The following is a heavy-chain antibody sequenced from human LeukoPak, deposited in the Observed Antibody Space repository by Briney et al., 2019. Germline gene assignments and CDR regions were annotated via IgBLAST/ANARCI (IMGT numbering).Heavy chain of an antibody. CDR1: GGFISSHNW. J-gene: IGHJ4*02. Sequence: SETLSPTCAVSGGFISSHNWWSWVRQPPGKGLEWIGEIYHSGSTNFNPSLESRVNISVDMSKNQFSLKLTSVTAADTAVYYCAKKQWDYGDYVNWGQGTLVTVSS. D-gene: IGHD4-17*01. CDR2: IYHSGST. CDR3: AKKQWDYGDYVN. V-gene: IGHV4-4*02.